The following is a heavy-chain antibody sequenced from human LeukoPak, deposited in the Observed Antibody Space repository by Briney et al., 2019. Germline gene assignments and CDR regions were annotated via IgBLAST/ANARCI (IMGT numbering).Heavy chain of an antibody. CDR3: AREGTSGTHLNWFDP. V-gene: IGHV4-59*01. CDR1: GGSISSYH. D-gene: IGHD1-1*01. Sequence: PSETLSLTCTVSGGSISSYHWSWIRQPPGKGLEWIGHIYGSGSTNYNPSLKSRVTLSVDTSKNQFSLKLSSVTAADTAVYYCAREGTSGTHLNWFDPWGQGTLVTVSS. CDR2: IYGSGST. J-gene: IGHJ5*02.